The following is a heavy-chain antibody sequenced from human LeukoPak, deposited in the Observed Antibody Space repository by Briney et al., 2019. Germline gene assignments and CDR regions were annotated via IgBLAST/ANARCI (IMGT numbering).Heavy chain of an antibody. V-gene: IGHV1-69*13. Sequence: ASVKVSCKASGGTFSSYAISWVRQAPGQGLVWMGGIIPIFGTANYAQKFQGRVTITADESTCTAYMELSSLRSEDTAVYYCATRNGDFWSGYSGYFDYWGQGTLVTVSS. CDR1: GGTFSSYA. J-gene: IGHJ4*02. CDR2: IIPIFGTA. CDR3: ATRNGDFWSGYSGYFDY. D-gene: IGHD3-3*01.